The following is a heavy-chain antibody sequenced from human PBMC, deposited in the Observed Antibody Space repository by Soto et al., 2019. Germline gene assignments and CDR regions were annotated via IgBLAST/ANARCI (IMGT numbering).Heavy chain of an antibody. CDR2: ISAYNGNT. V-gene: IGHV1-18*04. CDR3: ARGPSMDYGDHYDY. Sequence: ASVKVSCKASGYTFTSYSISWVRQAPGQGLEWMGWISAYNGNTNYAQKLQGRVTMTTDTFTSTAYMALRSLRSDDTAVYYCARGPSMDYGDHYDYWGQGTLVTVSS. CDR1: GYTFTSYS. J-gene: IGHJ4*02. D-gene: IGHD4-17*01.